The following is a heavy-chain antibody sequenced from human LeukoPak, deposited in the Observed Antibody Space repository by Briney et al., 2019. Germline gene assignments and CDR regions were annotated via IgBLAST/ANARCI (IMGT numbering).Heavy chain of an antibody. V-gene: IGHV3-33*06. CDR1: GFTFSNYG. D-gene: IGHD5-18*01. CDR3: AKDNSHYYYYYMDV. J-gene: IGHJ6*03. CDR2: VWFDGSNK. Sequence: PGGSLRLSCAVSGFTFSNYGMHWVRQAPGKGLEWVANVWFDGSNKDYVDSVKGRFTISRDNSKNTLYLQMNSLRAEDTAVYSCAKDNSHYYYYYMDVWGKGTTVTVSS.